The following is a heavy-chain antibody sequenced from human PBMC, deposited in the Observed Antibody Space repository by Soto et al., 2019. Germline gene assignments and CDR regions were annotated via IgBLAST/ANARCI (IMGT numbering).Heavy chain of an antibody. J-gene: IGHJ6*01. Sequence: ASVKVSCKASGYTFTSYGISWVRQAPGQGLEWMGWISAYNGNTNYAQKLQGRVTMTTDTSTSTAYMELRSLRSDDTAVYYCAFNYYDSSGYYQPYYYYYGMDVWGQGTTVTVSS. CDR2: ISAYNGNT. CDR1: GYTFTSYG. D-gene: IGHD3-22*01. CDR3: AFNYYDSSGYYQPYYYYYGMDV. V-gene: IGHV1-18*01.